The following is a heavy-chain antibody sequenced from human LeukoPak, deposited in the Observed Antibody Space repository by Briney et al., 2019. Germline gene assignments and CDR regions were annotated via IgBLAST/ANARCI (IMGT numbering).Heavy chain of an antibody. CDR3: ARAVQLERPPPLKGYYYMDV. Sequence: GASVKVSCKASGGTFSSYAISWVRQAPGQGLEWMGGIIPIFGTANYAQKFQGRVTITADESTSTAYMELSSLRSEDTAVYYCARAVQLERPPPLKGYYYMDVWGKGTTVTVSS. CDR2: IIPIFGTA. D-gene: IGHD1-1*01. V-gene: IGHV1-69*13. CDR1: GGTFSSYA. J-gene: IGHJ6*03.